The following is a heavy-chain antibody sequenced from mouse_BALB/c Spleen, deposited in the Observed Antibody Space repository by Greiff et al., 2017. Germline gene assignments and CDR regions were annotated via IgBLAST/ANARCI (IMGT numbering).Heavy chain of an antibody. Sequence: VQLVESGPGLVAPSQSLSLTCTVSGFSLTDYGVSWIRQPPGKGLEWLGVIWGGGSTYYKSALKTRLSISKDNSKSQAFLKMNSLQTDDTAMYYCSKHGYGYPFAYWGQGTLVTVSA. CDR1: GFSLTDYG. D-gene: IGHD2-2*01. V-gene: IGHV2-6-5*01. CDR3: SKHGYGYPFAY. CDR2: IWGGGST. J-gene: IGHJ3*01.